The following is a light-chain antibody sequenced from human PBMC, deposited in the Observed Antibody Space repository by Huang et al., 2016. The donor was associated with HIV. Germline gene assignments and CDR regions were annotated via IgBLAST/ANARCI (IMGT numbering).Light chain of an antibody. Sequence: DIQMTQSPSSLSASVGDRVTITCQASQDISNYLNWYQQKPGKAPKLLIDDASNLETGVSSRFSGCGSGTDFTFTISSLQPEDIVTYYCQHYDNLRTFGQGTKVEIK. V-gene: IGKV1-33*01. J-gene: IGKJ1*01. CDR2: DAS. CDR1: QDISNY. CDR3: QHYDNLRT.